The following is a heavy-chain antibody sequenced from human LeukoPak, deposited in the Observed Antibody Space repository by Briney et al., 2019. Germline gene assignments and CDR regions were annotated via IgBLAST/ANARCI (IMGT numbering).Heavy chain of an antibody. J-gene: IGHJ4*02. Sequence: GGSLRLSCAASGFTFSDYYMSWIRQAPGKGLEWVSYISSSGSTIYYADSVKGRFTISRDNAKNPLYLQMNSLRAEDTAVYYCARPRHYDILTGLDYWGQGTLVTVSS. CDR1: GFTFSDYY. CDR2: ISSSGSTI. CDR3: ARPRHYDILTGLDY. D-gene: IGHD3-9*01. V-gene: IGHV3-11*01.